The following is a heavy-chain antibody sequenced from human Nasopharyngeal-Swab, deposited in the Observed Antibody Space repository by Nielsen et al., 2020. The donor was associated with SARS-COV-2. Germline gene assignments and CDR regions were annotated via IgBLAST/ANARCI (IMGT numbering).Heavy chain of an antibody. V-gene: IGHV4-34*01. CDR3: ARGVRLTRITMVRGPIESVYGMDV. CDR2: INHSGST. Sequence: SETLSLTCAVSGGSSSGYYWSWIRQPPGKGLEWIGEINHSGSTNYNPSLKSRVTISVDTSKNQFSLKLSSVTAADTAVYYCARGVRLTRITMVRGPIESVYGMDVWGQGTTVTVSS. J-gene: IGHJ6*02. CDR1: GGSSSGYY. D-gene: IGHD3-10*01.